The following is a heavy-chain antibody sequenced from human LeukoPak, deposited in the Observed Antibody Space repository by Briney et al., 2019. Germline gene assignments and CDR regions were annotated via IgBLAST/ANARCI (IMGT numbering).Heavy chain of an antibody. CDR3: ARQGGSSGRYEGDYFDY. CDR2: IYYSGST. J-gene: IGHJ4*02. D-gene: IGHD6-19*01. Sequence: SETLSLTCTVSGGSISSYYWSWIRQPPGKGLEWIGYIYYSGSTNYNPSLKSRVTISVDTSKNQFSLKLSSVTAADTAVYYCARQGGSSGRYEGDYFDYWGQGTLVTVSS. CDR1: GGSISSYY. V-gene: IGHV4-59*08.